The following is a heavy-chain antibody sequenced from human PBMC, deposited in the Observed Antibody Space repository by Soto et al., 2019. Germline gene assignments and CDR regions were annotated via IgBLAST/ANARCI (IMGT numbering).Heavy chain of an antibody. J-gene: IGHJ3*02. V-gene: IGHV1-2*02. Sequence: QLHLVQSGAVVKKPGASVTVSCSASGYPVTAYYMHWVRQAPGRGLEWMGGINPATGAAKYTQTFQGRVTLTRDTSTSTVFMELSGLTSEDTDVFYCARGGGVGVAGSAAFDMWGQGPLVTVSS. CDR2: INPATGAA. CDR1: GYPVTAYY. D-gene: IGHD3-3*01. CDR3: ARGGGVGVAGSAAFDM.